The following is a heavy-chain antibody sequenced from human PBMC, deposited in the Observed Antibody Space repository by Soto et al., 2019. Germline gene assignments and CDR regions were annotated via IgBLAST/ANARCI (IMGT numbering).Heavy chain of an antibody. V-gene: IGHV1-18*01. D-gene: IGHD3-10*01. CDR1: GYTFSSYG. Sequence: QAQLVQSGAEVKKPGASVKVSCKASGYTFSSYGITWVRQAPGQGLEWMAWISGYNGNTNYAQNLQGRVTMTTDTSTNTAYMELRSLRSDDTAVYYCARDDFVVRGVYYYYGMDVCGQGTTVTVSS. J-gene: IGHJ6*02. CDR3: ARDDFVVRGVYYYYGMDV. CDR2: ISGYNGNT.